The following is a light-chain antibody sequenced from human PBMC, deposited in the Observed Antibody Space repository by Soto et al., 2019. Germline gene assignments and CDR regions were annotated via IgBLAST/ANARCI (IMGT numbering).Light chain of an antibody. J-gene: IGKJ1*01. CDR3: QQYGSSPRT. V-gene: IGKV3-20*01. Sequence: EIVFTQSPGTPSLSPGEKAPLSCRASQSLSSSQLAWYQQKPGQAPRLLIHDASSRATGISDRFTGSGSGTDFTLTITTLEPEDFAVYYCQQYGSSPRTFGLGTKVDIK. CDR2: DAS. CDR1: QSLSSSQ.